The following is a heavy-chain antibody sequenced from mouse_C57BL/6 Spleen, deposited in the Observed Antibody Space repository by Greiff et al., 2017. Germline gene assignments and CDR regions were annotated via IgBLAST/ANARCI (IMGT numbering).Heavy chain of an antibody. CDR2: ISSGGDYI. CDR3: TRSDYYGSSHWYFDV. J-gene: IGHJ1*03. D-gene: IGHD1-1*01. CDR1: GFTFSSYA. Sequence: EVKLVESGEGLVKPGGSLKLSCAASGFTFSSYAMSWVRQTPEKRLEWVAYISSGGDYIYYADTVKGRFTISRDNARNTLYLQMSSLKSEDTAMYYCTRSDYYGSSHWYFDVWGTGTTVTVSS. V-gene: IGHV5-9-1*02.